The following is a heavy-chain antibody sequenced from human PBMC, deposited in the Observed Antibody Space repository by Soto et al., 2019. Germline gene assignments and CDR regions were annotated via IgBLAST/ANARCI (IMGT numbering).Heavy chain of an antibody. V-gene: IGHV4-39*01. CDR2: IYYSGST. D-gene: IGHD4-17*01. Sequence: PSETLSLTSTVSRGSISSSSYSWGRVSQPPGKGLEWIGSIYYSGSTYYNPSLKSRVTISVDTSKNQFSLKLSSVTAADTAVYYCARSNSPVTSVTNNFVYRRQGTLVTVSS. CDR1: RGSISSSSYS. J-gene: IGHJ4*02. CDR3: ARSNSPVTSVTNNFVY.